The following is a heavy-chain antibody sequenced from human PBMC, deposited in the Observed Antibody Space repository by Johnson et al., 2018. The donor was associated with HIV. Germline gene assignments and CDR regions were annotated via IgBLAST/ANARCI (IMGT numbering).Heavy chain of an antibody. V-gene: IGHV3-13*01. CDR2: IGTAGDT. J-gene: IGHJ3*02. Sequence: MQLVESGGGLVQPGGSLRLSCAASGFTFSSYDMHWVRQATGKGLEWVSAIGTAGDTYYPGSVKGRFTISRENAKNSLYLQMNSLRAEDTAVYYCARGDTAMGYDAFDIGGQGTMVTVSS. CDR1: GFTFSSYD. D-gene: IGHD5-18*01. CDR3: ARGDTAMGYDAFDI.